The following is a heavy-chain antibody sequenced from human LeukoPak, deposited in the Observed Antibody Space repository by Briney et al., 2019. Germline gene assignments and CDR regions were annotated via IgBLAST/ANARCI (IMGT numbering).Heavy chain of an antibody. Sequence: PGGSLRLSCAASGFTFSTYWMAWVRQAPGKGLEWVANIKEDESAKHQADSVKGRFTISRDNAQNSVYLQMSSLRGEDTAVYYCARDVGRSLDYWGQGTLVTVSS. CDR1: GFTFSTYW. CDR3: ARDVGRSLDY. D-gene: IGHD1-14*01. J-gene: IGHJ4*02. CDR2: IKEDESAK. V-gene: IGHV3-7*01.